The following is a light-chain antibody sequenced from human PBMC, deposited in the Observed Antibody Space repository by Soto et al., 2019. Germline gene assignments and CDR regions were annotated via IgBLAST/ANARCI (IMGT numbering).Light chain of an antibody. CDR3: QQWRT. J-gene: IGKJ1*01. Sequence: EIVLTQSPGTLSLSPGERATLSCRASHSVSSSYLAWYQQKPGQAPRLLIYGASSRATGIPDRFSGSGSGTDFTLTISRLEPEDFAVYYCQQWRTFGQGTKVEIK. V-gene: IGKV3-20*01. CDR2: GAS. CDR1: HSVSSSY.